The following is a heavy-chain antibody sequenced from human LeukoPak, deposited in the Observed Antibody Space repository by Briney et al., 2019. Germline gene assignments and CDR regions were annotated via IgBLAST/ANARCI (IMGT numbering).Heavy chain of an antibody. CDR1: GGSISSGGYY. J-gene: IGHJ4*02. Sequence: SETLSLTCTVSGGSISSGGYYWNWIRQHPGKGLEWIGYIYYSGSTNYNPSLKSRVTISVDTSKNQFSLKLSSVTAADTAVYYCARERNVDTAMVYWGQGTLVTVSS. CDR3: ARERNVDTAMVY. CDR2: IYYSGST. V-gene: IGHV4-31*03. D-gene: IGHD5-18*01.